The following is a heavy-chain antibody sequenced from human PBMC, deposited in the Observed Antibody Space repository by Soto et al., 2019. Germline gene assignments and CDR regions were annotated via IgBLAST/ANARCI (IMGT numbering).Heavy chain of an antibody. CDR2: IYPGDSDT. CDR3: GRGGYYDSSGYYPEKYYFDY. J-gene: IGHJ4*02. D-gene: IGHD3-22*01. CDR1: GYSFTSYW. V-gene: IGHV5-51*01. Sequence: GESLKISCKGSGYSFTSYWIGWVRQMPGKGLEWMGIIYPGDSDTRYSPSFQGQVTISADKSISTAYLQWSSLKASDTAMYYCGRGGYYDSSGYYPEKYYFDYWGQGTLVTVSS.